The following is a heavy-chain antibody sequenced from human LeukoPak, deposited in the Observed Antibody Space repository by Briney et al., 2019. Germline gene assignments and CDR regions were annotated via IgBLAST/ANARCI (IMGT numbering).Heavy chain of an antibody. CDR2: IYYSGST. CDR3: ARASTVLRPNDAFDI. V-gene: IGHV4-59*08. J-gene: IGHJ3*02. CDR1: GGSISSYY. D-gene: IGHD4-17*01. Sequence: SETLSLTCTVSGGSISSYYWSWIRQPPGKGLEWIGYIYYSGSTYYNPSLKSRVTISVDTSKNQFSLKLSSVTAADTAVYYCARASTVLRPNDAFDIWGQGTMVTVSS.